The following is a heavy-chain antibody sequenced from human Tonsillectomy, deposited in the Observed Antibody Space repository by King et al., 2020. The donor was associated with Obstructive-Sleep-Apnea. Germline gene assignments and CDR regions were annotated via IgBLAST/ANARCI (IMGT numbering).Heavy chain of an antibody. D-gene: IGHD3-9*01. V-gene: IGHV4-39*01. CDR1: GGSISSSSYY. CDR3: ARLSRYYDILTGYYTGAFDI. Sequence: LPLQESGPGLVKPSETLSLTCTVSGGSISSSSYYWGWIRQPPGKGLEWIGSIYYSGSTYYNPSLKSRVTISVDTSKNQFSLKLSSVTAADTAVYYCARLSRYYDILTGYYTGAFDIWGQGTMVTVSS. J-gene: IGHJ3*02. CDR2: IYYSGST.